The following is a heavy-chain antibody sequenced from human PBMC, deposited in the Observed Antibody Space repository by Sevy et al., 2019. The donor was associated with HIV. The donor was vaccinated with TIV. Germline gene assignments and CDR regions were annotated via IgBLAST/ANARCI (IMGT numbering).Heavy chain of an antibody. Sequence: GGSLRLSCAASGFTFSSYWMHWVRQAPGKGLVWVSHINSDGSSTSYAGSVKGRFTISRDNAKNTLYLQMNSLRAEDTAVYYCARGSYNAFLEWLLWVGWFDPWGQGTLVTVSS. CDR1: GFTFSSYW. V-gene: IGHV3-74*01. D-gene: IGHD3-3*02. J-gene: IGHJ5*02. CDR2: INSDGSST. CDR3: ARGSYNAFLEWLLWVGWFDP.